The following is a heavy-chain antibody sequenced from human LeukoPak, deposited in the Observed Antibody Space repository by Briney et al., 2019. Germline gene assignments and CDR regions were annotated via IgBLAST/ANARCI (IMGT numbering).Heavy chain of an antibody. CDR1: GYSISSGYY. Sequence: SETLSLTCAIPGYSISSGYYWGWIRQPPGKGLEWIGSIYHSGSTYYNPSLKSRVTISVDASKNQFSLKLSSVTAADTAVYYCARRYYDFWSGYYVDYWGQGTLVTVSS. J-gene: IGHJ4*02. V-gene: IGHV4-38-2*01. CDR2: IYHSGST. D-gene: IGHD3-3*01. CDR3: ARRYYDFWSGYYVDY.